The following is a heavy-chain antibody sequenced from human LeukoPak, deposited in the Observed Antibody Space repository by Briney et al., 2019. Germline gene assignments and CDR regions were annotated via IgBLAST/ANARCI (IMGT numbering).Heavy chain of an antibody. Sequence: GGSLRLSCAASGFTFSSYGMHWVRQAPGKGLEWVAVISYDGSNKYYADSVKGRFTISRDNSKNTLYLQMNSLRAEDTAVYYCAKENYDFWSGKGYYYYGMDVWGQGTTVTVSS. CDR2: ISYDGSNK. CDR3: AKENYDFWSGKGYYYYGMDV. CDR1: GFTFSSYG. D-gene: IGHD3-3*01. V-gene: IGHV3-30*18. J-gene: IGHJ6*02.